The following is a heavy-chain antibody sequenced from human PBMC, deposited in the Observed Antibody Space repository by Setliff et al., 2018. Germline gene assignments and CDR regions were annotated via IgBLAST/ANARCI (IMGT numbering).Heavy chain of an antibody. D-gene: IGHD5-12*01. CDR2: TIPMFGSA. V-gene: IGHV1-69*13. CDR3: AREGVDIRSSTDYRYYKDV. Sequence: ASVKVSCKASGATFRSYGSSWVRQAPGQGREWMGGTIPMFGSANYAQKYQGRVTITPDEFTCTAYMVLGSLRTEDTAVYYCAREGVDIRSSTDYRYYKDVWGKGTTVTVSS. CDR1: GATFRSYG. J-gene: IGHJ6*03.